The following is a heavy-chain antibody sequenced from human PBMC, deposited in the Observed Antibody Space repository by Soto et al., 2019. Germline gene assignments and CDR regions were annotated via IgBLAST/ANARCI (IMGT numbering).Heavy chain of an antibody. D-gene: IGHD3-22*01. CDR3: ASEDYYDSRWAFDI. CDR1: GGSISSGNYY. J-gene: IGHJ3*02. V-gene: IGHV4-30-4*01. CDR2: IYYSGST. Sequence: SETLSLPCTVSGGSISSGNYYWSWIRQPPGKGLEWIGYIYYSGSTYYNPSLKSRVTISVDTSKNQFSLKLSSVTAADTAVYYCASEDYYDSRWAFDIWGQGTMVTVSS.